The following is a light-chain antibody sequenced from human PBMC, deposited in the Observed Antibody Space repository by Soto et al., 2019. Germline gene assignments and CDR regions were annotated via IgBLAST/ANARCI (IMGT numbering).Light chain of an antibody. J-gene: IGLJ3*02. CDR1: SSDVGGYNY. CDR2: DVT. CDR3: SEYTISSNLL. V-gene: IGLV2-14*01. Sequence: QSALTQPASVSGSPGQSITISCTGTSSDVGGYNYVSWYQQHPGKGPKLMIYDVTNRPSGVSNRFSGSKSGTTASLTISGLQADDETDYYCSEYTISSNLLFGGGTKLTVL.